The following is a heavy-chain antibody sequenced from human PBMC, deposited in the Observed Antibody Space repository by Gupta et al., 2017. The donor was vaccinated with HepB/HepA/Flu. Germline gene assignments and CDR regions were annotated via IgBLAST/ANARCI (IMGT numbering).Heavy chain of an antibody. D-gene: IGHD3-9*01. Sequence: QVQLVQSGAEVKKPGASVKASCKASGYTFTGYYMHGVRQAPGQGLEWMGWINPNSGGTNYAQKFQGWVTMTRDTSISTAYMELSRLRSDDTAVYYCAREDYDILTGYHKTLNWFDPWGQGTLVTVSS. CDR1: GYTFTGYY. J-gene: IGHJ5*02. V-gene: IGHV1-2*04. CDR2: INPNSGGT. CDR3: AREDYDILTGYHKTLNWFDP.